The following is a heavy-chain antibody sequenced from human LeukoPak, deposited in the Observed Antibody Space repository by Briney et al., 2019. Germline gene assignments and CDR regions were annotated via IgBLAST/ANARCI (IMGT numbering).Heavy chain of an antibody. V-gene: IGHV1-18*01. CDR2: ISAYNGNT. D-gene: IGHD6-13*01. CDR3: ARDGSWRDLSPYYYYGMDV. Sequence: ASVKVSCKASGYTFTSYGISWVRQAPGQGLEWMGWISAYNGNTNYAQKLQGRVTMTTDTSTSTAYMELRSLRSDDTAVYYCARDGSWRDLSPYYYYGMDVWGQGTTVTVSS. CDR1: GYTFTSYG. J-gene: IGHJ6*02.